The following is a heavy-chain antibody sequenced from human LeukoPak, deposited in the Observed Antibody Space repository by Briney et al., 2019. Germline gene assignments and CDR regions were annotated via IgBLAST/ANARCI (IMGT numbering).Heavy chain of an antibody. Sequence: GGSLRLSCAASGFTFSSYSMNWVRQAPGKGVEWVSSISSSSSYIYYADSVKGRFTISRDNAKNSLYLQMNSLRAEDTAVYYCARVWDSSGYDYFDYWGQGTLVTVSS. CDR1: GFTFSSYS. J-gene: IGHJ4*02. CDR2: ISSSSSYI. D-gene: IGHD3-22*01. CDR3: ARVWDSSGYDYFDY. V-gene: IGHV3-21*01.